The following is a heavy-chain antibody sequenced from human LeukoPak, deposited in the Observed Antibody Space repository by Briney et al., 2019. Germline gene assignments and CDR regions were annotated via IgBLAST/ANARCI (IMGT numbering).Heavy chain of an antibody. D-gene: IGHD5-12*01. CDR1: GFTFSTYG. Sequence: GGSLRLSCAASGFTFSTYGMYWVRQAPGKGLEYVSSISSNGNTYYANSVKGRFTISRDNAKNSLYLRMNTLRAEDTALYYCARGIDSGYDYFDSWGQGTLVTVSS. CDR3: ARGIDSGYDYFDS. J-gene: IGHJ4*02. CDR2: ISSNGNT. V-gene: IGHV3-48*04.